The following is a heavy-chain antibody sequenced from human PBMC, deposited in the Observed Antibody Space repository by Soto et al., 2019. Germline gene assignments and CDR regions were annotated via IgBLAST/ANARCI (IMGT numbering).Heavy chain of an antibody. CDR2: IYYSGST. D-gene: IGHD3-10*01. J-gene: IGHJ4*02. CDR3: ARHFVAVVIKGWGY. Sequence: SETLSLTCTVSGGSISSSSYYWGWIRQPPGKGLEWIESIYYSGSTYYNPSLKSRVTISVDTSKNQFSLKLISVTAADTAVYYCARHFVAVVIKGWGYWGQGKLVTVS. CDR1: GGSISSSSYY. V-gene: IGHV4-39*01.